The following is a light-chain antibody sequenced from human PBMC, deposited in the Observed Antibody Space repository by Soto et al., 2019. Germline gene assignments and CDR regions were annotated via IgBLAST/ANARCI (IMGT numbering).Light chain of an antibody. CDR2: LTS. V-gene: IGKV3-11*01. CDR3: HQRQSWPRT. CDR1: QAVNTR. J-gene: IGKJ1*01. Sequence: EIVMTQSPATLSSFPGDRVTLSCRASQAVNTRLAWYQHKPGQAPSLLIYLTSNRAAGIPARFSGSGSETDFTLTISDVEPEDFAVYYCHQRQSWPRTFGQGTKVDI.